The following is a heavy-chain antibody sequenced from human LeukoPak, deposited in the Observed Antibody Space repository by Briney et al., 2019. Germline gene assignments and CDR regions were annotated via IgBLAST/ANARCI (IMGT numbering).Heavy chain of an antibody. D-gene: IGHD3-10*01. CDR2: IIPIFGTA. CDR3: ARRTYYYGSGSPLGY. J-gene: IGHJ4*02. CDR1: GGTFSSYA. V-gene: IGHV1-69*06. Sequence: SVKVSCKASGGTFSSYAISWVRQAPGQGLEWMGGIIPIFGTANYAQKFQGRVTITADKSTSTAYMELSRLRSEDTAVYYCARRTYYYGSGSPLGYWGQGTLVTVSS.